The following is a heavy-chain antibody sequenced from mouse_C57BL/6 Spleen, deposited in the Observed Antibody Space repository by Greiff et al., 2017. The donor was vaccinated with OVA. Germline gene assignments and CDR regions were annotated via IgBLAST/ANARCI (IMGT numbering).Heavy chain of an antibody. V-gene: IGHV1-55*01. Sequence: VQLQQPGAELVKPGASVKMSCKASGYTFTSYWITWVKQRPGQGLEWIGDIYPGSGSTNYNEKFKSKDTLTVDTSSSTAYMQLSSLTSEDSAVYYCARGFNGKFYFDYWGQGTTLTVSS. CDR3: ARGFNGKFYFDY. CDR2: IYPGSGST. CDR1: GYTFTSYW. D-gene: IGHD2-1*01. J-gene: IGHJ2*01.